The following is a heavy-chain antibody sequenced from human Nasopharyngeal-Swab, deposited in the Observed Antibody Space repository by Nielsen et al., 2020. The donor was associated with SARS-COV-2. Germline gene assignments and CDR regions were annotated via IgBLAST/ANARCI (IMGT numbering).Heavy chain of an antibody. Sequence: SETLSLTCTVSGGSISSSSYYWGWIRQPPGKGLEWIGSIYYSGSTYYNPSLKSRVTISVDTSKNQFSLKLSSVTAADTAVYYCARERGRGGIWNYYYYYMDVWGKGTTVT. V-gene: IGHV4-39*07. CDR2: IYYSGST. J-gene: IGHJ6*03. CDR1: GGSISSSSYY. CDR3: ARERGRGGIWNYYYYYMDV. D-gene: IGHD3-10*01.